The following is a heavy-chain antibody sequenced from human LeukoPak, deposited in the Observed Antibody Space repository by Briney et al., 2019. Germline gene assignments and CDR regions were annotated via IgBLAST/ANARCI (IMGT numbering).Heavy chain of an antibody. CDR1: DFTFSNYG. D-gene: IGHD6-19*01. CDR3: AKDDHSSGWYVVAGTFDY. Sequence: GMSLRLSCVTSDFTFSNYGMHWVRQAPGKGLEWVAVISYDGSNKYYADSVKGRFTISRDNSKNTLYLQMNSLRAEDTAVYYCAKDDHSSGWYVVAGTFDYWGQGTLVTVSS. CDR2: ISYDGSNK. V-gene: IGHV3-30*18. J-gene: IGHJ4*02.